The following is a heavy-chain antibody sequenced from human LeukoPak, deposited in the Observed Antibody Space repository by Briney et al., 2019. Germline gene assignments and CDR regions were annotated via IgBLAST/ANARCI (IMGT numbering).Heavy chain of an antibody. V-gene: IGHV3-66*01. Sequence: GGSLRLSCAASGFIVSDSYMSWVRQAPGKGLEWASLINTGGDPYYADSVKDRFTISRDNSKNTLYLQINSLRAEDTAVYYCARAGLETYYYDSRGREQFFYYMDVWGKGTTVTVSS. CDR1: GFIVSDSY. CDR3: ARAGLETYYYDSRGREQFFYYMDV. CDR2: INTGGDP. J-gene: IGHJ6*03. D-gene: IGHD3-22*01.